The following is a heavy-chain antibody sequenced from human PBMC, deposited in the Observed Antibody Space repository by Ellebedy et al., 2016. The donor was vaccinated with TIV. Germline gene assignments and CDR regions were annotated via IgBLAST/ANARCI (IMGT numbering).Heavy chain of an antibody. Sequence: SETLSLTCAVYGGSFSAYYWSWIRQSPGKGLEWIGEINHSGSTNYHPSLRSRVTISIDTSKNQFSLRLTSVTAADTAVYYCARGADFWSGYYPPLDYWGQGALVTVSS. D-gene: IGHD3-3*01. CDR3: ARGADFWSGYYPPLDY. J-gene: IGHJ4*02. CDR2: INHSGST. V-gene: IGHV4-34*01. CDR1: GGSFSAYY.